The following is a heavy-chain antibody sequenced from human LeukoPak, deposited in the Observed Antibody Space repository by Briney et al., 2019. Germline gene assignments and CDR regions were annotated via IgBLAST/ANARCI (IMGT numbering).Heavy chain of an antibody. CDR3: ARDPMIRGIGWFDP. J-gene: IGHJ5*02. D-gene: IGHD3-10*01. V-gene: IGHV3-33*08. CDR2: IWYDGSNK. CDR1: GLTFSSYA. Sequence: GGSLRLSCAASGLTFSSYAMTWVRQAPGKGLEWVAVIWYDGSNKYYADFVKGRFIISRDNSKNTLYLQMNSLRAEDTAVYYCARDPMIRGIGWFDPWGQGTLVTVSS.